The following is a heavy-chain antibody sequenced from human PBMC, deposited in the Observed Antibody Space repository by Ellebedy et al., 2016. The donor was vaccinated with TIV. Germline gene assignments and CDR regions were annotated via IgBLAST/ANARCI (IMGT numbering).Heavy chain of an antibody. J-gene: IGHJ5*02. CDR3: VRTPRDGDYGWFDP. CDR1: GYSFTSYW. D-gene: IGHD4-17*01. Sequence: PGGSLRLSCKGSGYSFTSYWIGWVRQMPGKGLEWMGIIYPGDSDTRYSPSFQGQVTISADKSISTAYLQWSSLKASDTAMYYCVRTPRDGDYGWFDPWGQGTLVTVSS. CDR2: IYPGDSDT. V-gene: IGHV5-51*01.